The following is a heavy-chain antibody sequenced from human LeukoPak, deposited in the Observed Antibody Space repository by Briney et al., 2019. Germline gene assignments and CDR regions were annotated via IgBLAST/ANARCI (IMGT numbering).Heavy chain of an antibody. CDR2: IYYSGST. Sequence: PSETLSLTCTVSGGSISSYYWSWIRQPPGKGLEWIGYIYYSGSTNYNPSLKSRVTISVDTSKNQFSLKLNSVTAADTAVYYCARDKGILGAFDIWGQGTMVTVSS. V-gene: IGHV4-59*12. J-gene: IGHJ3*02. D-gene: IGHD2-15*01. CDR1: GGSISSYY. CDR3: ARDKGILGAFDI.